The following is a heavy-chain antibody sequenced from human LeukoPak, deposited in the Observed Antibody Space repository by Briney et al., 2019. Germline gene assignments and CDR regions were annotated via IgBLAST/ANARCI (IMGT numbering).Heavy chain of an antibody. D-gene: IGHD2-2*01. Sequence: SVKVSCKASGGTFSSYAVSWVRQAPGQGLEWMGGIIPIFGTANYAQKFQGRVTITADESKSTAYMELSSLRSEDTAVYYCARVRGYCSSTSCSSPYYYYGMDVWGKGTTVTVSS. CDR2: IIPIFGTA. CDR1: GGTFSSYA. J-gene: IGHJ6*04. V-gene: IGHV1-69*13. CDR3: ARVRGYCSSTSCSSPYYYYGMDV.